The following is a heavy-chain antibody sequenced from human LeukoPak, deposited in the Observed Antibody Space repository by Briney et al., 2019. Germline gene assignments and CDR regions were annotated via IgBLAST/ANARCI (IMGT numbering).Heavy chain of an antibody. Sequence: SETLTLTCTVSGGSISSSSLYWVWMPQPPGRELLWFGNIFSVGDTFYNPSLKSRLTMSVHTPKNKLYLRRGSVTAADTAVYYRARSDGSVYAPFDYWGQGIQVIVSS. CDR3: ARSDGSVYAPFDY. V-gene: IGHV4-39*01. D-gene: IGHD3-22*01. CDR1: GGSISSSSLY. J-gene: IGHJ4*02. CDR2: IFSVGDT.